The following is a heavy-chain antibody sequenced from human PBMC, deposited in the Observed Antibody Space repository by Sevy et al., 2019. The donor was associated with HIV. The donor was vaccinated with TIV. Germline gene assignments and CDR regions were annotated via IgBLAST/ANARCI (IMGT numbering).Heavy chain of an antibody. D-gene: IGHD2-2*01. J-gene: IGHJ5*02. CDR3: ATDCSSTSCYRGRWFDP. CDR2: FDPEDGET. Sequence: ASVKVSCKVSGYTLTELSMHWVRQAPGKGLEWMGGFDPEDGETIYAQKFQGRVTMTEDTSTDTAYMELSSLRSEDTAVYYCATDCSSTSCYRGRWFDPWGQRTLVTVSS. CDR1: GYTLTELS. V-gene: IGHV1-24*01.